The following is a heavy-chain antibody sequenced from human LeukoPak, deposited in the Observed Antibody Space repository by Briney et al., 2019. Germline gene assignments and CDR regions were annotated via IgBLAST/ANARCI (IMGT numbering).Heavy chain of an antibody. CDR1: GYSISSSYY. D-gene: IGHD2-2*02. V-gene: IGHV4-38-2*01. Sequence: SETLSLTCAVSGYSISSSYYWGWIRQPPGKGLEWIGSIYYSGSTYYNPSLKSRVTISVDTSKNQFSLKLSSVTAADMAVYYCASFVGVVPAAIGYWGQGTLVTVSS. CDR2: IYYSGST. CDR3: ASFVGVVPAAIGY. J-gene: IGHJ4*02.